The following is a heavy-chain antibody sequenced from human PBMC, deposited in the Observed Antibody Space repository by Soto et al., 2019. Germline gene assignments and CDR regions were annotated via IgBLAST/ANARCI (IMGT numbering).Heavy chain of an antibody. CDR2: INGGSGDT. D-gene: IGHD2-21*01. V-gene: IGHV1-3*01. CDR1: GYTFTTYA. J-gene: IGHJ4*02. CDR3: ASHPWGGHSLDN. Sequence: QVQLVQSGAEVKKPGASVKVSCKTSGYTFTTYAMHWVRQAPGQRPEWMGWINGGSGDTRYYQNFHDRVTLSRDTSASTAYMELSGMRSEDKAVYHCASHPWGGHSLDNWGQGTLVTVSS.